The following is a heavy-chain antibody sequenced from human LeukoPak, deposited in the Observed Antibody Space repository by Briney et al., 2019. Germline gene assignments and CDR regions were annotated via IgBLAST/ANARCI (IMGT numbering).Heavy chain of an antibody. CDR1: GGSISSYY. V-gene: IGHV4-59*01. CDR3: ARGNSGSYYVFDY. CDR2: IYYTGST. J-gene: IGHJ4*02. D-gene: IGHD1-26*01. Sequence: SETLSLTCTVSGGSISSYYWSWIRQPPGKGLEWIGYIYYTGSTNYNPSLKSRVTISVDTSKNQFSLKLSSVTAADTAVYYCARGNSGSYYVFDYWGQGTLVTVSS.